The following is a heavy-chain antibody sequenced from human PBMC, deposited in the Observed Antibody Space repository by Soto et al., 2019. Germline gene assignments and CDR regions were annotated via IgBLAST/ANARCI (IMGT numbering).Heavy chain of an antibody. V-gene: IGHV4-39*01. CDR2: IYYSGST. CDR1: GGSISSSSYY. J-gene: IGHJ5*02. CDR3: ARHREGPDRPTNWFDP. Sequence: QLQLQESGPGLVKPSETLSLTCTVSGGSISSSSYYWGWIRQPPGKGLEWIGSIYYSGSTYYNPSLKSRVTISVDTSKNQFSLKLSSVTAADTAVYYCARHREGPDRPTNWFDPWGQGTLVTVSS. D-gene: IGHD6-6*01.